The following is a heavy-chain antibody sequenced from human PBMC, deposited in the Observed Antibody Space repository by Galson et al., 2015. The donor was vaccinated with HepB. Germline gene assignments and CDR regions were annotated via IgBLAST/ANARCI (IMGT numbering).Heavy chain of an antibody. Sequence: SLRLSCAASGFTFSRYAMHWVRQAPGKGLEWVAIISFDGSSNYYADSVKGRFTISRDNSKNTLFLQINSVRAEDTAVYYCARDIDNGDYVCSLDHGGQGTLVTVSS. CDR3: ARDIDNGDYVCSLDH. V-gene: IGHV3-30-3*01. CDR1: GFTFSRYA. J-gene: IGHJ4*02. CDR2: ISFDGSSN. D-gene: IGHD4-17*01.